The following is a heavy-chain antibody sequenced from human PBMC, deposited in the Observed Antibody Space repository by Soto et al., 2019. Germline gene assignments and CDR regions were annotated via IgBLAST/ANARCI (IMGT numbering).Heavy chain of an antibody. V-gene: IGHV1-8*01. CDR2: INPDSDNT. Sequence: ASVKVSCKTSGYTFTNYDINWVRQAAGQGLEWMGWINPDSDNTGYAQKFQGRDTMTRDTSISTAYMELNSLRSEDTAVYYCARGRRYCTTTSCYPPALFPYGMDVWGQGTTVTVSS. J-gene: IGHJ6*02. D-gene: IGHD2-2*01. CDR1: GYTFTNYD. CDR3: ARGRRYCTTTSCYPPALFPYGMDV.